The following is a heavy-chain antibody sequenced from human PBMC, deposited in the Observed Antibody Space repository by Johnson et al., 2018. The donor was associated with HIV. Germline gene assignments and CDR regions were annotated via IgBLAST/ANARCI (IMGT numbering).Heavy chain of an antibody. CDR2: IGTAGDT. V-gene: IGHV3-13*01. CDR1: GFTFSSYD. D-gene: IGHD1-26*01. J-gene: IGHJ3*01. Sequence: EVQLVESGGGLVKPGGSLRLSCAASGFTFSSYDMHWVRQATGKGLEWVSAIGTAGDTYYPGSVKGRFTISRDNAKNSLYLQMNSLRVEDTPVSSCASGGPLSGSDECCFDVWGQGTMVTVSS. CDR3: ASGGPLSGSDECCFDV.